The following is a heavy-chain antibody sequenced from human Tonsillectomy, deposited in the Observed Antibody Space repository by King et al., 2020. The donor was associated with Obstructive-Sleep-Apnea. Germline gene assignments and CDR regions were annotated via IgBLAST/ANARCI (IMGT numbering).Heavy chain of an antibody. V-gene: IGHV3-9*01. J-gene: IGHJ3*02. Sequence: GQLVQSGGGLVQPGRSLRLSCAASGFTFDDYAMHWVRQAAGKGLEWVSGISWNSGSVGYADSVKGRFTISRDNAKNSLYLQMNSLRAEDTALYYCAKLKVLHAFDIWGQGTMVTVSS. CDR2: ISWNSGSV. CDR3: AKLKVLHAFDI. CDR1: GFTFDDYA.